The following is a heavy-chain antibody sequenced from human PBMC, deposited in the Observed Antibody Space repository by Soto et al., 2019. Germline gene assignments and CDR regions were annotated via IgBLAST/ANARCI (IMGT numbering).Heavy chain of an antibody. J-gene: IGHJ5*02. D-gene: IGHD3-3*01. V-gene: IGHV4-39*01. CDR3: ARPIDFWGGSDRWGWFDP. CDR1: GGSISSSSYY. CDR2: IYYSGST. Sequence: HLQLQESGPGLVEPSETLSLTCTVYGGSISSSSYYWGWIRQPPGKGLEWIGSIYYSGSTYYNPSLKSRVTISVDTSKNQCGLKLSSVTAADTAVYYCARPIDFWGGSDRWGWFDPWGQGTLVTVSS.